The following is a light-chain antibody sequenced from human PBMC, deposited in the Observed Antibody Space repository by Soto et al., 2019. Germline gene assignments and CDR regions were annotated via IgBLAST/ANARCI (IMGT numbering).Light chain of an antibody. Sequence: QSVLTQPPSASGTPGQRVTISCSGSSSNIGSNTVNWYQQLPGTAPKLLIYNNNQRPSGVPDRFSGSKSGTSASLAISGLQSEDEADYYCAAWDDNLTGWVFGGGTKLTVL. J-gene: IGLJ3*02. CDR3: AAWDDNLTGWV. V-gene: IGLV1-44*01. CDR2: NNN. CDR1: SSNIGSNT.